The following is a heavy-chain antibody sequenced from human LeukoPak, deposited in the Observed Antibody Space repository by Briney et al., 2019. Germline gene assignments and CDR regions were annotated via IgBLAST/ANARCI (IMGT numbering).Heavy chain of an antibody. CDR2: IYYSGST. V-gene: IGHV4-59*12. CDR1: GGSISSYY. Sequence: PSETLSLTCTVSGGSISSYYWSWIPQPPGKGLECIGYIYYSGSTNYNPSLKSRVTVSVDTSKNQFYLKLSSVTAADTAVYYCARLNRYYDSSADSYVHDAFDIWGQGTMVTVSS. D-gene: IGHD3-22*01. J-gene: IGHJ3*02. CDR3: ARLNRYYDSSADSYVHDAFDI.